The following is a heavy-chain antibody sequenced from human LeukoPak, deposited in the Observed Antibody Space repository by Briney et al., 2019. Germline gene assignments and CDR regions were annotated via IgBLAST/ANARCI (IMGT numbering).Heavy chain of an antibody. Sequence: ASVKVSCKASGGTFSSYAISWVRQAPGQGLEWMGGIIPIFGTANYAQKFQGRGTITADESTSTAYMELSSLRSEDTAVYFCARYRGYSYGLFDYWGQGTLVTVSS. J-gene: IGHJ4*02. D-gene: IGHD5-18*01. V-gene: IGHV1-69*13. CDR3: ARYRGYSYGLFDY. CDR2: IIPIFGTA. CDR1: GGTFSSYA.